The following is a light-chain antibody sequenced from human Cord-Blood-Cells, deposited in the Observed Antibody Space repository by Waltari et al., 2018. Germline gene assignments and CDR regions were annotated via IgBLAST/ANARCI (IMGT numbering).Light chain of an antibody. CDR2: SNN. CDR1: SPHIGRNT. Sequence: QSVLTQPPSAYGTPGQRVTLSCSGSSPHIGRNTVNWYQQLPGTAPKLLIYSNNQRPSGVPDRFSDSKSGTSAALAISGLQSEDEADYYCAAWDDSLNGPVFGGGTKLTVL. J-gene: IGLJ2*01. V-gene: IGLV1-44*01. CDR3: AAWDDSLNGPV.